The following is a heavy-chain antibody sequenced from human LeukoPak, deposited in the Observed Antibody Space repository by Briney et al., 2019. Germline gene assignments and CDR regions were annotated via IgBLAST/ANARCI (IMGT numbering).Heavy chain of an antibody. Sequence: SETLSLTCTVSGGSISSGSYYWSWLRQPAGKGLEWIGRIYTSGSTNYHPSLKSRVTISVDTSKNQFSLKLSSVTAADTAVYYCASGYGDAFDIWGQGTMVTVSS. V-gene: IGHV4-61*02. J-gene: IGHJ3*02. CDR1: GGSISSGSYY. CDR2: IYTSGST. CDR3: ASGYGDAFDI. D-gene: IGHD3-22*01.